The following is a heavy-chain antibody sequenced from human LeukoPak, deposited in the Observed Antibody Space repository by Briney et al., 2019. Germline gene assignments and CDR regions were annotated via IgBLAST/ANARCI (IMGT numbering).Heavy chain of an antibody. D-gene: IGHD3-10*01. CDR1: GFSFSTYA. V-gene: IGHV3-23*01. Sequence: SGGSLRLSCAASGFSFSTYAMTWVRQAPGKGLEWVSTITGSGGSTYYADSVKGRFTSSRDNSKNTLDVQMNSLRAEDTAVYYCAKGVGVYTNWFDPWGQGTLVTVSS. J-gene: IGHJ5*02. CDR3: AKGVGVYTNWFDP. CDR2: ITGSGGST.